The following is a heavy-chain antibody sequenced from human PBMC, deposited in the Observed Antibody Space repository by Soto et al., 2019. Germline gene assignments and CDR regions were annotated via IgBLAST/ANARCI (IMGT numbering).Heavy chain of an antibody. Sequence: GGSLRLSCAASGFTFSSYSMNWVRQAPGKGLEWVSSISSSSSYIYYADSVKGRFTISRDNAKNSLYLQMNSLRAEDTAVYYCARGMGGMTYYDYVWGSYRLYYFDYWGQGTLVTVSS. J-gene: IGHJ4*02. V-gene: IGHV3-21*01. CDR1: GFTFSSYS. D-gene: IGHD3-16*02. CDR3: ARGMGGMTYYDYVWGSYRLYYFDY. CDR2: ISSSSSYI.